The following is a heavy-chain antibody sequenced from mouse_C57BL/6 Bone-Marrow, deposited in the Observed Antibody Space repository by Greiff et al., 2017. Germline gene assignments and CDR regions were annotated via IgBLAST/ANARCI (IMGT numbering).Heavy chain of an antibody. CDR3: GGDSGDY. D-gene: IGHD3-3*01. Sequence: VHLVESGAELARPGASVKLSCKASGYTFTSYGISWVKQRTGKGLEWIGEIYPRSGNTYYNEKFKGKATLTADKSSSTAYLELRSLTSEDSAVYFCGGDSGDYWGQGTTRTVSS. V-gene: IGHV1-81*01. J-gene: IGHJ2*01. CDR2: IYPRSGNT. CDR1: GYTFTSYG.